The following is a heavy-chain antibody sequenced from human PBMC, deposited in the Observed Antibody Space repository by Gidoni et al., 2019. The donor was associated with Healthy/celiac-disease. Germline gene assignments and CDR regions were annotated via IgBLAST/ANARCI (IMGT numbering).Heavy chain of an antibody. CDR1: GGSVSGYY. V-gene: IGHV4-34*01. Sequence: QVQLQQWGAGLLKPSETLSLTCAVYGGSVSGYYWSWIRPPPGKGLEWIGQINHSGSTNYDPSLTSRVTISVDTSRNQFSLKLSSVTAADTAVYYCARGREENWFDPWGQGTLVTVSS. J-gene: IGHJ5*02. D-gene: IGHD1-26*01. CDR2: INHSGST. CDR3: ARGREENWFDP.